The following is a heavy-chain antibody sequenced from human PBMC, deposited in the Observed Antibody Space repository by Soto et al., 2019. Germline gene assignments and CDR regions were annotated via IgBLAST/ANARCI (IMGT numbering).Heavy chain of an antibody. CDR1: GGSISSSSYY. Sequence: PSETLSLTCTVSGGSISSSSYYWGWIHQPPGKGLEWIGSIYYSGSTYYNPSLKSRVTISVDTSENQFSLKLSSVTAADTAVYYCAVFWSGYYSPTFRFDYWGQGTLVTVSS. CDR2: IYYSGST. V-gene: IGHV4-39*01. D-gene: IGHD3-3*01. J-gene: IGHJ4*02. CDR3: AVFWSGYYSPTFRFDY.